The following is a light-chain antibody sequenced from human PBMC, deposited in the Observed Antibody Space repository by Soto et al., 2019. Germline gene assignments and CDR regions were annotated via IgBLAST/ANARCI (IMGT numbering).Light chain of an antibody. Sequence: EIVLTQSRDTLSLSPGERVTLSCRASQSVSSRDLAWYQQKPGQAPRLLIFGASSRATGIPDRFSGSGSGTDFALTISRLEPEDFAVYDCQQYGRSPFTFGPGTKVDIE. CDR2: GAS. J-gene: IGKJ3*01. CDR1: QSVSSRD. V-gene: IGKV3-20*01. CDR3: QQYGRSPFT.